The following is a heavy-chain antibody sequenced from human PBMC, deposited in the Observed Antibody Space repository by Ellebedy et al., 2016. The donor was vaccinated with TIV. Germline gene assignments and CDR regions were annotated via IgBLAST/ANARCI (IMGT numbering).Heavy chain of an antibody. J-gene: IGHJ6*02. CDR3: ARDLGPWRDYYDYGKDV. V-gene: IGHV3-21*01. CDR1: GFTFSSYS. CDR2: ISSSSSYI. D-gene: IGHD3-16*01. Sequence: GGSLRLXXAASGFTFSSYSMNWVRQAPGKGLEWVSSISSSSSYIYYADSVKGRFTISRDNAKNSLYLQMNSLRAEDTAVYYCARDLGPWRDYYDYGKDVWGQGTTVTVSS.